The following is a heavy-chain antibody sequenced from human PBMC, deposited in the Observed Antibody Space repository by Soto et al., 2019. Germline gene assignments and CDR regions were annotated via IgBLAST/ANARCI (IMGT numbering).Heavy chain of an antibody. CDR3: ARDITSGHSYFDY. CDR1: GFTFSSYC. CDR2: ISYDGRNK. Sequence: AGSLILSCAASGFTFSSYCMHWVVQAPGKGLEWVAVISYDGRNKYYADSVKGRFTTSRDNSKSRLYLQMNSLRAEDTAVYYCARDITSGHSYFDYWGRGTMVTVSS. V-gene: IGHV3-30*03. J-gene: IGHJ4*02.